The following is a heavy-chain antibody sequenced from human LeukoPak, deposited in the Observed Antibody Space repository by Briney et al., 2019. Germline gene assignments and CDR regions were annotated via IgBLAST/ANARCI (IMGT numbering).Heavy chain of an antibody. Sequence: PGGSLRLSCAASGFTFSSYGMHWVRQAPGKGLEWVAFIRYDGSNKYYADSVKGRFTISRDNSKNTLYLQMNSLRAEDTAVYYCAESSVGAVAGKVYYYYGMDVWGQGTTVTVSS. CDR3: AESSVGAVAGKVYYYYGMDV. CDR1: GFTFSSYG. D-gene: IGHD6-19*01. CDR2: IRYDGSNK. V-gene: IGHV3-30*02. J-gene: IGHJ6*02.